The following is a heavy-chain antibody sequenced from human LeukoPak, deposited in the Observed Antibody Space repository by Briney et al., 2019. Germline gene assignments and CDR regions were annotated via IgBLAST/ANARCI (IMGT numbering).Heavy chain of an antibody. CDR2: VSYDGSNK. J-gene: IGHJ4*02. CDR1: GFIFRNYA. CDR3: AKGYYFDY. V-gene: IGHV3-30*04. Sequence: GGSLRLSCAGSGFIFRNYAIHGVRQAPGKGLEWVAVVSYDGSNKYYADSVKGRFTISRDNSKNTLYLQMNSLRAEDTAVYYCAKGYYFDYWGQGTLVTASS.